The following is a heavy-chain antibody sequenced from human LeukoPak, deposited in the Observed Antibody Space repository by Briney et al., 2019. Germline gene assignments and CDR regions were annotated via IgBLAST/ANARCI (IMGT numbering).Heavy chain of an antibody. Sequence: SETLSLTCTVSGYSISSGYYWGWIRQPPGKGLEWIGSIYHSGSTYYNPSLKSRLTISVDTSKNQFSLKLSSVTAADTAVFYCATTLSSTWYYNWFDPWGQGTLVTVSS. CDR3: ATTLSSTWYYNWFDP. J-gene: IGHJ5*02. D-gene: IGHD6-13*01. CDR2: IYHSGST. V-gene: IGHV4-38-2*02. CDR1: GYSISSGYY.